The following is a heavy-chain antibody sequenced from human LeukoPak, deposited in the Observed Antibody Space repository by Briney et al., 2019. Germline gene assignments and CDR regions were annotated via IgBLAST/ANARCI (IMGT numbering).Heavy chain of an antibody. CDR1: GDSISGNC. CDR3: ARDYTGYNWFDP. J-gene: IGHJ5*02. Sequence: PSETLSLTCTVSGDSISGNCWNWIRQPAGKGLEWIGRIHSSGTTNYNPSLKSRITMSIEKSQNQFSLKLSSVTAADTAVYYCARDYTGYNWFDPWGQGNLVTVSS. D-gene: IGHD2-2*03. CDR2: IHSSGTT. V-gene: IGHV4-4*07.